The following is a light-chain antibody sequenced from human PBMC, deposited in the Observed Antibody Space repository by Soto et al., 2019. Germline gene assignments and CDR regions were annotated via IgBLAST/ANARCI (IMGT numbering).Light chain of an antibody. CDR3: QQYKNWPL. V-gene: IGKV3-15*01. Sequence: EIVLTQSPVTLSLSPGERATLSCRASQSISNSYLAWYQQKPGQPPRLLIYGASTRATGIPARFSGSGLGTEFTLTISSLQSEDFAVYYCQQYKNWPLFGQGTRLEIK. CDR2: GAS. J-gene: IGKJ5*01. CDR1: QSISNSY.